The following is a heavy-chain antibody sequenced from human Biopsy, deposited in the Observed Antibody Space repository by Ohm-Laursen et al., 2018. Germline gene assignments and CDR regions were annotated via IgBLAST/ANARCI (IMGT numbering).Heavy chain of an antibody. CDR2: ISVKTGNT. CDR1: GYTFTNYA. Sequence: VSSVKVSCKASGYTFTNYAINWVRQAPGQGLEWLGWISVKTGNTNYTQKLQGRVTMTTDTSTNTAYMELRSLRSDDTALYYCAREGTSVTFFGKISDYYFDYWGQGSQVIVSS. CDR3: AREGTSVTFFGKISDYYFDY. V-gene: IGHV1-18*01. J-gene: IGHJ4*02. D-gene: IGHD3-3*01.